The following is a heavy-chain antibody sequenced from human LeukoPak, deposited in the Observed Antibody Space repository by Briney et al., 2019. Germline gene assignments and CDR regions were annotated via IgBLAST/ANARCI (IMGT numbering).Heavy chain of an antibody. V-gene: IGHV3-53*01. CDR2: IYSGGST. CDR1: GFTVTGNY. J-gene: IGHJ4*02. Sequence: GGSLRLSCAASGFTVTGNYMSWVRQAPGKGLEWVSVIYSGGSTYYADSVKGRFTISRDNSKNTLFLQMNSLRAEDTAVYYCARSVGELLSPFAYWGQGTLVTVSS. CDR3: ARSVGELLSPFAY. D-gene: IGHD3-10*01.